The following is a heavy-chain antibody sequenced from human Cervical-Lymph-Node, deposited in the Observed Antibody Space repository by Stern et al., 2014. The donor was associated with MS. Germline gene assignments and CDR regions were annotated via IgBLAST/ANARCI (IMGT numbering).Heavy chain of an antibody. CDR1: EFTFDDYA. V-gene: IGHV3-9*01. CDR3: AKGYAPTYSGTYGGTTDY. Sequence: EVQLVESGGGLVQPGRSLRLSCAASEFTFDDYAMHWVRQAPGKGLEWVSGISWNSGSIGYADSVKGRFTISRDNAKNSLYLQMNSLRTDDTALYYCAKGYAPTYSGTYGGTTDYWGQGTLVTVSS. J-gene: IGHJ4*02. D-gene: IGHD1-26*01. CDR2: ISWNSGSI.